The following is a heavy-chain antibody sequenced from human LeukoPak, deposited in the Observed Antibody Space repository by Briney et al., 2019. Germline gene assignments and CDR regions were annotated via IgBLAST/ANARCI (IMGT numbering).Heavy chain of an antibody. V-gene: IGHV3-30-3*01. Sequence: GRSLRLSCAASGFTFSSYAMHWVRQAPGKGLEWVAVISHDGSNKYYADSVKGRFTISRDSYKNTLYLQMNSLRAEDTAVYYCARDRDYNFDYGMDVWGQGTTVTVS. CDR3: ARDRDYNFDYGMDV. J-gene: IGHJ6*02. CDR2: ISHDGSNK. CDR1: GFTFSSYA.